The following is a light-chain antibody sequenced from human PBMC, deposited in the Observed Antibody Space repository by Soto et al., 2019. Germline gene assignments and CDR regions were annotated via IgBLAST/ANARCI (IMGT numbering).Light chain of an antibody. CDR2: QTS. Sequence: EIVMTQSPATLSGSPGERVNLSCRASQYINTRLAWYQHRHGQAPSLLIYQTSLRAAGIPARFSASGSGTDCTLTISDVQTEDFALYYCHQRQSWTRTFGQGTKVDIK. CDR3: HQRQSWTRT. J-gene: IGKJ1*01. V-gene: IGKV3D-15*03. CDR1: QYINTR.